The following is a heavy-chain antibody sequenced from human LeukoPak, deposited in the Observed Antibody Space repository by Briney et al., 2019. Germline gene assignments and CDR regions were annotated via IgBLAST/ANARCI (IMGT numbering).Heavy chain of an antibody. J-gene: IGHJ5*01. CDR3: ARDNGGWFDS. Sequence: GGSLRLSCVASEFIFSDYWMSWVRQAPGKGLEWVAKIKQGGREEKYVGSVKGRFAISRDDAKSTLYLQMDSPSGDDTAVYYCARDNGGWFDSWGRGTLVTVSS. CDR2: IKQGGREE. CDR1: EFIFSDYW. V-gene: IGHV3-7*03. D-gene: IGHD3-10*01.